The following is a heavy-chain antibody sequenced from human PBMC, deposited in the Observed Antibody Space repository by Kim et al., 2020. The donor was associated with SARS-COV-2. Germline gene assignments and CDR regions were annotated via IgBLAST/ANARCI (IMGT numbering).Heavy chain of an antibody. CDR1: GGTFSSYA. CDR3: ARAGWMTTVTINWFDP. CDR2: IIPIFGTA. Sequence: SVKVSCKASGGTFSSYAISWVRQAPGQGLEWMGGIIPIFGTANYAQKFQGRVTITADESTSTAYMELSSLRSEDTAVYYCARAGWMTTVTINWFDPWGQGTLVTVSS. J-gene: IGHJ5*02. V-gene: IGHV1-69*13. D-gene: IGHD4-17*01.